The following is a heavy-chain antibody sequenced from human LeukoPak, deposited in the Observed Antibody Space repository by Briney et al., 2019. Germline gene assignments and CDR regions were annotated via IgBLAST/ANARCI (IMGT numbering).Heavy chain of an antibody. V-gene: IGHV6-1*01. Sequence: SPALSLTFAISGDSVSSNSAGWNWIRQSPSRGLEWLARTYYMSKWYVDYAPSVKSRITINPNTSKNQFSLQLNSVTSEDTAVYYCARGGSGGRACDIWGQGTMVTASS. CDR3: ARGGSGGRACDI. J-gene: IGHJ3*02. CDR2: TYYMSKWYV. D-gene: IGHD3-10*01. CDR1: GDSVSSNSAG.